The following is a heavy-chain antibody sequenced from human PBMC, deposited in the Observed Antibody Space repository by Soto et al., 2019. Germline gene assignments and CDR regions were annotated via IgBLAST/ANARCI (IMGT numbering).Heavy chain of an antibody. CDR3: ARGPALRYVDWNVDS. CDR1: GYTFTSYD. J-gene: IGHJ4*02. D-gene: IGHD3-9*01. V-gene: IGHV1-8*01. CDR2: MNPDSGNR. Sequence: QVPLVQSGAEVKKPGASVKVSCKASGYTFTSYDIHWVRQASGQGLEWMGWMNPDSGNRGFAQNFQGRVTLTRNTSISTAYMELHSLRSEDTAVYYCARGPALRYVDWNVDSWGQGTLVTVSS.